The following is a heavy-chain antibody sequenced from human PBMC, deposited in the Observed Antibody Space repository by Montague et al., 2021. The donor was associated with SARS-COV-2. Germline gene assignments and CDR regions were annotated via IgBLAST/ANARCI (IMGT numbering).Heavy chain of an antibody. Sequence: SLRLSCAASGFTFNNYAMSWVRQAPGKGLEWVSVIYSGYSSTYYADSVKGRFTISRDNSKNTLYLQLNSLRAEDTAVYYRAILALRTNTYYYDSSGYYYSFDYWGQGTLITVSS. CDR1: GFTFNNYA. D-gene: IGHD3-22*01. V-gene: IGHV3-23*03. J-gene: IGHJ4*02. CDR2: IYSGYSST. CDR3: AILALRTNTYYYDSSGYYYSFDY.